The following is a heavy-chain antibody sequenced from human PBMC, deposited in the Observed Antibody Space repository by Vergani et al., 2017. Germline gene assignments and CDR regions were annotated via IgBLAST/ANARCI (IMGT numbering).Heavy chain of an antibody. D-gene: IGHD5-18*01. Sequence: QVQLQESGPGLVKPSETLSLTCTVSGGSISSYYWSWIRQPTGKGLEWFGYIYYSGSTNYNPSLKSRVTISVDTSKNQFSLKLSSLTAADTAVYYCARGLQRGFPHYYYSMDVWGKGTTVTVSS. CDR3: ARGLQRGFPHYYYSMDV. V-gene: IGHV4-59*01. J-gene: IGHJ6*03. CDR2: IYYSGST. CDR1: GGSISSYY.